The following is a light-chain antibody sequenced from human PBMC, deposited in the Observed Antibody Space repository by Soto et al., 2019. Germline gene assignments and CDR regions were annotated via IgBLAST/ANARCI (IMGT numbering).Light chain of an antibody. Sequence: QLVLTQPPSASGTPGQRVTISCSGSSSNIGSNTVNWYQQLPGTAPKLLIYSNNQRPSGVPDRFSGSKSGTSASLAISGLQSEDEADYYCSTWDATLNALIFGGGTKLTVL. CDR2: SNN. CDR1: SSNIGSNT. J-gene: IGLJ2*01. V-gene: IGLV1-44*01. CDR3: STWDATLNALI.